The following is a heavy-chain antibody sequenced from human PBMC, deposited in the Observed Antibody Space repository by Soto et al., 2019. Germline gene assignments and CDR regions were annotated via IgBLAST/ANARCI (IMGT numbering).Heavy chain of an antibody. CDR2: FDPEDGET. CDR3: ATDLGYCGGGSCYSGRFAFDI. V-gene: IGHV1-24*01. Sequence: ASVKVSCKVSGYTLTELSMHWVRQAPGKGLEWMGGFDPEDGETIYAQKFQGRVTMTEDTSTDTAYMELSSLRSEDTAVYYCATDLGYCGGGSCYSGRFAFDIWGQGTMVTVSS. CDR1: GYTLTELS. J-gene: IGHJ3*02. D-gene: IGHD2-15*01.